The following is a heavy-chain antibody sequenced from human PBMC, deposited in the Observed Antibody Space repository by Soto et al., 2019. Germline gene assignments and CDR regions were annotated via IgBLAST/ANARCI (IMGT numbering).Heavy chain of an antibody. J-gene: IGHJ4*02. CDR2: IYTTGST. D-gene: IGHD3-22*01. CDR1: GGSIMSYY. CDR3: ARGPGRESGYYYVFDY. V-gene: IGHV4-4*07. Sequence: PSETLSLTCSVSGGSIMSYYWTWIRQAAGKGQEWIGRIYTTGSTNYNPSLKGRVTMSVDTSKNQFSLRLSSVTAADTAVYYCARGPGRESGYYYVFDYWGQGTLVTVSS.